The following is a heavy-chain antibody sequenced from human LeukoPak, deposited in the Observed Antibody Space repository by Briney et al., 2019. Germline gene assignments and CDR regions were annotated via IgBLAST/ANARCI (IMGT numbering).Heavy chain of an antibody. D-gene: IGHD1-1*01. CDR1: GFTFSVYS. V-gene: IGHV3-48*01. J-gene: IGHJ3*01. Sequence: PGGSLRLSCAASGFTFSVYSMNWVRQAPGKGLEWVSYMTSDMRTIYYADSVKGRFTISRDNAQKSLYLQMNSLRAEDTAVYFXARSVEASFDAWGQGTMVTVSS. CDR3: ARSVEASFDA. CDR2: MTSDMRTI.